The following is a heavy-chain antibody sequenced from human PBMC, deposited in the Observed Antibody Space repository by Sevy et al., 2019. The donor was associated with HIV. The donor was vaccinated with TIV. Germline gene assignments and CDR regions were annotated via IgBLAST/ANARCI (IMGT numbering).Heavy chain of an antibody. CDR3: ARGSLGYCSSTSCYRRTNYYYGMDV. D-gene: IGHD2-2*01. CDR2: ISAYNGNT. CDR1: GYTFTSYG. J-gene: IGHJ6*02. Sequence: ASVKVSCKASGYTFTSYGISWVRQAPGQGLEWMGWISAYNGNTNYAQKLQGRVTMTTDKSTSTAYMELRSLRSDDTAVYYCARGSLGYCSSTSCYRRTNYYYGMDVWGQGTTVTVSS. V-gene: IGHV1-18*01.